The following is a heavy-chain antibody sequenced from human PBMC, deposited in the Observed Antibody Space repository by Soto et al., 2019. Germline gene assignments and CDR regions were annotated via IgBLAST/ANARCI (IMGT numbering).Heavy chain of an antibody. J-gene: IGHJ6*02. Sequence: SETLSLTCTFSGDSISGYYWSWIRQPPGKGLEWTGYLYYSGRTNYTPSLKSRGTMSVERAKNRFSLKLGSVTAADTAVYYCAREGVTRNYYYYGMDVWGQGTTVTVSS. CDR3: AREGVTRNYYYYGMDV. D-gene: IGHD2-21*02. V-gene: IGHV4-59*01. CDR1: GDSISGYY. CDR2: LYYSGRT.